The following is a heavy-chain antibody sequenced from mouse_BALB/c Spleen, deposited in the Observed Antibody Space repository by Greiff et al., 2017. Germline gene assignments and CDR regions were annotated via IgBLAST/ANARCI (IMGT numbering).Heavy chain of an antibody. Sequence: EVMLVESGGGLVKPGGSLKLSCAASGFTFSDYYMYWVRQTPEKRLEWVATISDGGSYTYYPDSVKGRFTISRDNAKNNLYLQMSSLKSEDTAMYYCARVLYDGYQGDYWGQGTSVTVAS. J-gene: IGHJ4*01. CDR1: GFTFSDYY. CDR3: ARVLYDGYQGDY. CDR2: ISDGGSYT. D-gene: IGHD2-3*01. V-gene: IGHV5-4*02.